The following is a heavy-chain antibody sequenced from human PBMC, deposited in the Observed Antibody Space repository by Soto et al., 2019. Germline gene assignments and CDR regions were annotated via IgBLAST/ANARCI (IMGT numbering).Heavy chain of an antibody. D-gene: IGHD3-22*01. CDR1: GFPFTDAW. CDR3: TTDPYYYDSSGLVPPRRDAFDI. CDR2: IKSKAHGGTA. V-gene: IGHV3-15*01. Sequence: PGGSLRLSCAASGFPFTDAWMGWVRQAPGKRLEWVGRIKSKAHGGTADYAAPVNGRFTISRDDSQATVYLQMSNLQTEDTAVYYRTTDPYYYDSSGLVPPRRDAFDIWGQGTMVTVS. J-gene: IGHJ3*02.